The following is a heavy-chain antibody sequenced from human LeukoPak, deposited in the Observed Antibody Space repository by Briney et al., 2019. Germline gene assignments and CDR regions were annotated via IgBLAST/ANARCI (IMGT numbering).Heavy chain of an antibody. CDR1: GVTFSDYY. CDR3: AKGSLWSGTNWFDP. Sequence: GGSLRPSCAASGVTFSDYYMSWIRQAQGKGLEWVSYISSSGSTIYYADSVKGRFTISRDNAKNSLYLQMNSLRAEDTAVYYCAKGSLWSGTNWFDPWGQGTLVTVSS. D-gene: IGHD3-3*01. J-gene: IGHJ5*02. V-gene: IGHV3-11*04. CDR2: ISSSGSTI.